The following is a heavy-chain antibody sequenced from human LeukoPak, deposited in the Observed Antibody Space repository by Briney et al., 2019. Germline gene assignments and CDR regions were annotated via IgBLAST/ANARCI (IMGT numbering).Heavy chain of an antibody. D-gene: IGHD1-26*01. CDR3: ARGRTGSGGTFDY. J-gene: IGHJ4*02. CDR2: ISSSSSTI. Sequence: GGSLRLSCAASGFTFSSYSMNWVRQAPGKGLGWVSYISSSSSTIYYADSVKGRFTISRDNAKNSLYLQMNSLRAEDTAVYYCARGRTGSGGTFDYWGQGTLVTVSS. V-gene: IGHV3-48*01. CDR1: GFTFSSYS.